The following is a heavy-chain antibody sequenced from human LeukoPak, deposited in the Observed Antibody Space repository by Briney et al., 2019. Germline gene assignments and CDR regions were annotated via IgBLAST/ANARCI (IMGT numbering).Heavy chain of an antibody. J-gene: IGHJ4*02. CDR2: MNPNSGNT. V-gene: IGHV1-8*02. D-gene: IGHD3-3*01. CDR1: GGTFSSYA. CDR3: ARGRKEGFLEWLLFKYYFDY. Sequence: GASVKVACKASGGTFSSYAISWVRQATGQGLEWMGWMNPNSGNTGYAQKFQGRVTMTRNTSISTAYMELSSLRSEDTAVYYCARGRKEGFLEWLLFKYYFDYWGQGTLVTVSS.